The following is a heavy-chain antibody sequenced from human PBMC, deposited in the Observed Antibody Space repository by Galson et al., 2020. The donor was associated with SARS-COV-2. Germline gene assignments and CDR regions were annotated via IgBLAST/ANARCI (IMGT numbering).Heavy chain of an antibody. V-gene: IGHV4-59*13. Sequence: PQTLSPTCTVSGGSTSRYYWSCIRQLPGKGLEWIGYIHYSGRTTYHPSPKRRATIPVDTPKNQSSLKLSSVTAAATALYYCPRVDCRGGSCYYYAFGSWGQGTMVTVAS. CDR1: GGSTSRYY. J-gene: IGHJ3*02. D-gene: IGHD2-15*01. CDR3: PRVDCRGGSCYYYAFGS. CDR2: IHYSGRT.